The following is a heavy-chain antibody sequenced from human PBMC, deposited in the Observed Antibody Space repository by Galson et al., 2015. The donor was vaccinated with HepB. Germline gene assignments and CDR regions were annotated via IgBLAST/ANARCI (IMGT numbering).Heavy chain of an antibody. J-gene: IGHJ4*02. CDR3: AKGTGGYGDLNSQGSAFDY. Sequence: SLRLSCAASGFTFSNYAMSWVRQAPGKGLEWVSGISGSGGTTYDVDSVKGRFTISRDNSKNTLYLQMSSLRADDTAVYYCAKGTGGYGDLNSQGSAFDYWGQGTLVTVSS. CDR1: GFTFSNYA. V-gene: IGHV3-23*01. D-gene: IGHD6-25*01. CDR2: ISGSGGTT.